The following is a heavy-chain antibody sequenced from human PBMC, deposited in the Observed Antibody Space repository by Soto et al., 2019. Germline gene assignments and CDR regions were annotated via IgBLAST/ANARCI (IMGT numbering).Heavy chain of an antibody. J-gene: IGHJ6*02. V-gene: IGHV1-46*01. CDR1: GYTFTSYY. D-gene: IGHD3-9*01. CDR3: AKDGYDILTGSLMDV. Sequence: ASVKVSCKASGYTFTSYYMHWVRQAPGQGLEWMGIINPSGGSTSYAQKFQGRVTMTRDTSTSTVYMELSSLRSEDTAVYYCAKDGYDILTGSLMDVWGQGTTVTVSS. CDR2: INPSGGST.